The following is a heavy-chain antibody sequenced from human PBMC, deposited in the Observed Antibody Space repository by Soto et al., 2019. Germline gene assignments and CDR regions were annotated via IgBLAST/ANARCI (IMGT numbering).Heavy chain of an antibody. V-gene: IGHV3-48*01. D-gene: IGHD4-17*01. Sequence: EVQLVESGGGLVQPGGSLRLSCAASGFTFSSYSMNWVRQAPGKGLEWVSYISSSSSTIYYADSVKGRFTISRDNAKNSLYLQMNSLRAEDTAVYYCATTVKYQVPGAYCFDYWGQGTLVTVSS. J-gene: IGHJ4*02. CDR3: ATTVKYQVPGAYCFDY. CDR1: GFTFSSYS. CDR2: ISSSSSTI.